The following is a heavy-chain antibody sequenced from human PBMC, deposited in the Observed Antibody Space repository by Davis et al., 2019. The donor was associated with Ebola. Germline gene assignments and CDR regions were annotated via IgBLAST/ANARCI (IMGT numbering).Heavy chain of an antibody. D-gene: IGHD3-22*01. CDR2: IYYSGST. Sequence: SETPSLTCTVSGGSISSYYWSWIRQPPGKGLAWLGYIYYSGSTNYNPSLKSRVTISVDTSKNQFSLKLSSVTAADTAVYYCASLRVAYYDSSGYTQENYYFDYWGQGTLVTVSS. J-gene: IGHJ4*02. CDR1: GGSISSYY. V-gene: IGHV4-59*01. CDR3: ASLRVAYYDSSGYTQENYYFDY.